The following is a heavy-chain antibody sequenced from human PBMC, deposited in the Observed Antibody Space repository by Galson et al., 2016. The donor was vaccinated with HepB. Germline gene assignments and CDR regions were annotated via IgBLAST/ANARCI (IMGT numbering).Heavy chain of an antibody. CDR1: GFVFDDSA. J-gene: IGHJ4*02. CDR3: VKDASPGHFDS. V-gene: IGHV3-43*01. Sequence: SLRLSCAASGFVFDDSAMHWVRQTPGKGLEWVSLITWDGISTYYSDSVKGRFTISRDNNKDSLYPQMNRLTSEDTALYFCVKDASPGHFDSWGRGTLVTVSS. D-gene: IGHD2-8*02. CDR2: ITWDGIST.